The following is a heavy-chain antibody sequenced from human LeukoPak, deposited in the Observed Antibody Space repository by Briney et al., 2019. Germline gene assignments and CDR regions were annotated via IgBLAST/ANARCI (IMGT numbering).Heavy chain of an antibody. CDR2: ISAYNGNT. CDR3: ARGAHYDFWSGDPTYYFDY. D-gene: IGHD3-3*01. CDR1: GYTFTSYG. J-gene: IGHJ4*02. Sequence: ASVKVSCKASGYTFTSYGISWGRQAPGQGLEWMGWISAYNGNTNYAQKLQGRVTMTTDTSTSTAYMELRSLRSDDTAVYYCARGAHYDFWSGDPTYYFDYWGQGTLVTVSS. V-gene: IGHV1-18*01.